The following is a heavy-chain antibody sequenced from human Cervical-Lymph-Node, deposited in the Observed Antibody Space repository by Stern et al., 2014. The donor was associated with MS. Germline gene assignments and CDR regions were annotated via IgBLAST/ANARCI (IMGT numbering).Heavy chain of an antibody. Sequence: VQLVESGGGVVQPGRSLRLSCAASGFTFSNSGMHWVRQAPGKGLEWLALIWYDGTNKYYIDSLKGRFTISRDNSKNTPDLQMRKSRAEDPAVFFFWRKPGLPFRYYPRFLDHWGQGTPVTVSS. V-gene: IGHV3-33*01. CDR2: IWYDGTNK. J-gene: IGHJ4*02. D-gene: IGHD3-22*01. CDR1: GFTFSNSG. CDR3: WRKPGLPFRYYPRFLDH.